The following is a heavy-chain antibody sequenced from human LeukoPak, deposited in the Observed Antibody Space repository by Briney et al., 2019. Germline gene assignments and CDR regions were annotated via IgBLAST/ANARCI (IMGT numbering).Heavy chain of an antibody. J-gene: IGHJ3*02. D-gene: IGHD4/OR15-4a*01. CDR2: INPNSGGT. CDR3: ARISNYDAFDI. Sequence: ASVKVSCKASGYTFTSYAMNWVRQAPGQGLEWMGWINPNSGGTNYAQKFQGRVTMTRDTSISTAYMELSRLRSDDTAVYYCARISNYDAFDIWGQGTMVTVSS. V-gene: IGHV1-2*02. CDR1: GYTFTSYA.